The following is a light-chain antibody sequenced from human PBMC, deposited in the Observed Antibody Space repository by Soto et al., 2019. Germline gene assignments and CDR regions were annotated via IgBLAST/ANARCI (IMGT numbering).Light chain of an antibody. CDR2: GTS. J-gene: IGKJ2*01. CDR1: QSIYNY. CDR3: QQRYNWPAT. V-gene: IGKV3-11*01. Sequence: EIVLTQSPVTLSLSPGERATLSCRASQSIYNYLVWYQQKPGQAPRLLISGTSTRATGIPARFSGSGSGTDFTLTISSLEPEDFAVYYCQQRYNWPATFGQGTKLEIK.